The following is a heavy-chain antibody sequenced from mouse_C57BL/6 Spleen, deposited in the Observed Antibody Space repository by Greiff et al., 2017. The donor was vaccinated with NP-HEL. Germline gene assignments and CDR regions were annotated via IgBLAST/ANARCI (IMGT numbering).Heavy chain of an antibody. V-gene: IGHV1-72*01. J-gene: IGHJ1*03. CDR2: MDPNRGGP. Sequence: VHLQQPGPELVKPGASVKRSGKASGYPFTSYWRNWVKRRLGGGLEGIGRMDPNRGGPRYNGQFKSKAPLTVDKPSSTAYMQLSSLTSEDSAVYYCARGGNFDVWGTGTTVTVSS. CDR1: GYPFTSYW. CDR3: ARGGNFDV.